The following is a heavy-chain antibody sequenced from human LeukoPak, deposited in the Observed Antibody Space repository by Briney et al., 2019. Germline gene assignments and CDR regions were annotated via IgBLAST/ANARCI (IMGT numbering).Heavy chain of an antibody. V-gene: IGHV3-30-3*02. CDR1: GFTFSSYA. CDR3: AKNTSPGTITPRTFDI. J-gene: IGHJ3*02. Sequence: PGRSLRLSCAASGFTFSSYAMHWVRQAPGKGLEWVAVISYDGSNKYYADSVKGRFTISRDNSKNTLYLQMNSLRAEDTALYYCAKNTSPGTITPRTFDIWGQGTMVTVSS. CDR2: ISYDGSNK. D-gene: IGHD4-17*01.